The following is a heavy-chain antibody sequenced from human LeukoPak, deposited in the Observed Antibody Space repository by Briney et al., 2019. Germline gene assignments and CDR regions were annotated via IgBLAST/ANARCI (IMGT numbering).Heavy chain of an antibody. J-gene: IGHJ4*02. V-gene: IGHV4-30-4*01. CDR2: IYYSGST. CDR1: GGSISSGDYY. D-gene: IGHD2-21*02. CDR3: ARGIVVVTAIYFDY. Sequence: PSETLSLTCTVSGGSISSGDYYWSWIRQPPGKGLEWIGYIYYSGSTYYNPSLKSRVTISVDTSKNQFSLKLSSVTAADTAVYYCARGIVVVTAIYFDYWGQGTLVTVSS.